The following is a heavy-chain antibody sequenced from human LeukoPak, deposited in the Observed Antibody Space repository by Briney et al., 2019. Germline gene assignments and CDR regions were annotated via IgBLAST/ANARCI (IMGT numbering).Heavy chain of an antibody. Sequence: SETLSLTCAVYGGSFSGYYWSWIRQPPGKGLEWIGEINHSGSTNYNPSLKSRATISVDTSKNQFSLKLSSVTAADTAVYYCARRRRGSPLLRHFDGIENPHFDYWGQGTLVTVSS. CDR3: ARRRRGSPLLRHFDGIENPHFDY. V-gene: IGHV4-34*01. D-gene: IGHD3-9*01. J-gene: IGHJ4*02. CDR1: GGSFSGYY. CDR2: INHSGST.